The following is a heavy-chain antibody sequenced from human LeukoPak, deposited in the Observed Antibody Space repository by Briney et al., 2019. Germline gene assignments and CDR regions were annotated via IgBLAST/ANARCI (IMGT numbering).Heavy chain of an antibody. J-gene: IGHJ5*02. V-gene: IGHV3-21*01. D-gene: IGHD2-2*01. Sequence: GGSLRLSCAASGFTFSSYSMNWVRQAPGKGLEWVPSISSSSSYIYYADSVKGRFTISRDNAKNSLYLQMNSLRAEDTAVYYCARGSGGPAAMRFHWFDPWGQGTLVTVSS. CDR3: ARGSGGPAAMRFHWFDP. CDR2: ISSSSSYI. CDR1: GFTFSSYS.